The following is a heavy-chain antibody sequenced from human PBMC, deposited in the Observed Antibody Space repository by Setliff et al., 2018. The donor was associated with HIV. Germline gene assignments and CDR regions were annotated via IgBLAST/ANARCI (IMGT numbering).Heavy chain of an antibody. CDR3: ARHGQYGSGSYYNRPFDF. CDR1: AYSFTSHW. Sequence: GESLKISCKTSAYSFTSHWIGWVRQMPGKGLEWMGIIYPRDSDAKYSPSFQDQVTISGDKSISTAYLQWSSLKSSNTAMYYCARHGQYGSGSYYNRPFDFWGQGTLVTVSS. CDR2: IYPRDSDA. J-gene: IGHJ4*02. D-gene: IGHD3-10*01. V-gene: IGHV5-51*01.